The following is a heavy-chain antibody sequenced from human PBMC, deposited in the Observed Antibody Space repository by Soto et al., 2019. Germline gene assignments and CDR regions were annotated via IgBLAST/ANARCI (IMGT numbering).Heavy chain of an antibody. CDR3: GTVFEK. CDR2: IDNHGDGT. J-gene: IGHJ3*02. CDR1: GFTFTNYW. V-gene: IGHV3-74*01. Sequence: EVQVVESGGGLVQPGGSLRLSCAASGFTFTNYWMHWVRQVPGEGLVWVSRIDNHGDGTSYADFVKGRFTISRDNAKNTMYLLMNSLRVEDTVIYYSGTVFEKWGQGTMVTVSS.